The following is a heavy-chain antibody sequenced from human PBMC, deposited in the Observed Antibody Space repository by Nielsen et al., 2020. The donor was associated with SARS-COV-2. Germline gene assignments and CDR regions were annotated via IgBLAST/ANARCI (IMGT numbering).Heavy chain of an antibody. CDR3: GRHLSVVHKGLEI. CDR1: GYSFSSYW. D-gene: IGHD1-1*01. CDR2: IYPGNSET. Sequence: GESLKISRKGSGYSFSSYWIAWVRQMPGKGLEWMWIIYPGNSETRYSPSFQGQVTISADKSTSTAYLQWSSLKASDTAMYYCGRHLSVVHKGLEIWGQGTMVTVSS. V-gene: IGHV5-51*01. J-gene: IGHJ3*02.